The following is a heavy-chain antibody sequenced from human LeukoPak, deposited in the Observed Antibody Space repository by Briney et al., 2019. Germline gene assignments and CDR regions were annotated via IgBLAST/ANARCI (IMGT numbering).Heavy chain of an antibody. J-gene: IGHJ4*02. CDR2: MYYDGSS. V-gene: IGHV4-39*01. CDR3: ARRSDSGSDDGEDYFDY. D-gene: IGHD1-26*01. CDR1: GGSINNGTFY. Sequence: NPSETLSLTCTVSGGSINNGTFYWGWIRQPPGKGLEWIGSMYYDGSSYYNPSLKSRVTTSVDTSKNQFSLKLTSVTAADTAVYFCARRSDSGSDDGEDYFDYWGQGTLVTVSS.